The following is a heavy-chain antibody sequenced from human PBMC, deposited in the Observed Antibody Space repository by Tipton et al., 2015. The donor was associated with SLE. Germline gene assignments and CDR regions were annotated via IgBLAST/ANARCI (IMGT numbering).Heavy chain of an antibody. CDR1: GFTFSHHG. CDR3: TRDFDSGTSGY. J-gene: IGHJ4*02. D-gene: IGHD6-13*01. Sequence: SLRLSCAASGFTFSHHGMHWVRQAPGKGLEWVAVISFDGSNKYYGDSVRGRFTVSRDNSKNTLYLQMNSLRLEDTAVYFCTRDFDSGTSGYWGQGTLVTVSS. CDR2: ISFDGSNK. V-gene: IGHV3-30*03.